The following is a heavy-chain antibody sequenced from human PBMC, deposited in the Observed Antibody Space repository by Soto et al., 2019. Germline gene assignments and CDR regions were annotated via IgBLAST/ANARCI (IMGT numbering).Heavy chain of an antibody. Sequence: QVQLVQSGAEVRKPGASVRLSCKASGYTLTRFYLHWVRQAPGQGLEWMGIINTRGGTTAYAQKFRGRLTVTRDTAPSTVYMELSNLRSEDTAIYYCARGPDDSDVPRWDYWGQGTRVTVSS. CDR1: GYTLTRFY. V-gene: IGHV1-46*01. CDR2: INTRGGTT. J-gene: IGHJ4*02. D-gene: IGHD4-17*01. CDR3: ARGPDDSDVPRWDY.